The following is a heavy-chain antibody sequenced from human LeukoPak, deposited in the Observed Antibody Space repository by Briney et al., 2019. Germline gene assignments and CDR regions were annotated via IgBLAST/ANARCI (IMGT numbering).Heavy chain of an antibody. CDR2: IYRVDYDT. Sequence: GKSLNIPCKGSGYSFTIYSIGWARHMPGKGLEWMGIIYRVDYDTRYRPSFQGQVTISADKSISPAYQHWSSLKASDAAMYYCAGFGEPGGGGAFDIWGQGTMVTVS. D-gene: IGHD3-16*01. CDR3: AGFGEPGGGGAFDI. J-gene: IGHJ3*02. CDR1: GYSFTIYS. V-gene: IGHV5-51*01.